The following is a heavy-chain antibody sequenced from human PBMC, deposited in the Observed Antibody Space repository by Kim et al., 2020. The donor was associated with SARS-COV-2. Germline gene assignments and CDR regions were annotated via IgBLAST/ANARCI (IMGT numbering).Heavy chain of an antibody. CDR3: AKDRGYSYGYWNWFDP. J-gene: IGHJ5*02. Sequence: ASVKVSCKASGYTFTGYYMHWVRQAPGQGLEWMGWINPNSGGTNYAQKFQGRVTMTRDTSISTAYMELSRLRSDDTAVYYCAKDRGYSYGYWNWFDPWGQGTLVTVSS. CDR2: INPNSGGT. CDR1: GYTFTGYY. V-gene: IGHV1-2*02. D-gene: IGHD5-18*01.